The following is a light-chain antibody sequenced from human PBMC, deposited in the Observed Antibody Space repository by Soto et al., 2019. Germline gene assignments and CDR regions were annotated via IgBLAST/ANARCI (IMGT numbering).Light chain of an antibody. J-gene: IGKJ4*01. V-gene: IGKV3-15*01. Sequence: EIVMTQSPATLSVSPGEGATLSCRASQSVTSNVAWYQQKPGQAPRLLIYVASTRATGIPARFSGSGSGTEFTLTISSLQSEDFAVYYCQQYSHWPPLTFGGGTKVDIK. CDR2: VAS. CDR3: QQYSHWPPLT. CDR1: QSVTSN.